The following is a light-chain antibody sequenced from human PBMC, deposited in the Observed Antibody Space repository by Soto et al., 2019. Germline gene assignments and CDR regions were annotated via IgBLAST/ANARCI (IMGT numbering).Light chain of an antibody. CDR2: KAS. V-gene: IGKV1-5*03. CDR1: QTISSW. J-gene: IGKJ1*01. Sequence: DIQMTQSPSTLSGSVGDRGTITCRASQTISSWLAWYQQKPGKAPKLLIYKASTLKSGGPSRFSGSGSGTEFPLTISSRQPDDFATYYCQHYNSYSEAFGQGTKVELK. CDR3: QHYNSYSEA.